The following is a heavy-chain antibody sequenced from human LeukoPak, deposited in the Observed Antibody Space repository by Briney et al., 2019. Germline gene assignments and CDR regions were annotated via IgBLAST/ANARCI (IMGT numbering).Heavy chain of an antibody. CDR2: IHPGDSDT. CDR3: ARSSGGAMDF. V-gene: IGHV5-51*01. D-gene: IGHD2-15*01. J-gene: IGHJ4*02. CDR1: GYIFTNYY. Sequence: GESLKISFTGSGYIFTNYYIGWVRQMPGKGLEWMGIIHPGDSDTRYCPSFQGQATISADRSINTAYLQWSSLQASDTAIYYCARSSGGAMDFWGQGTLVTVAS.